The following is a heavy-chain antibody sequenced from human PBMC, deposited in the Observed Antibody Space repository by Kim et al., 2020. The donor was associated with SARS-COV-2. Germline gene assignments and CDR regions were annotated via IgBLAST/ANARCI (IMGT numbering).Heavy chain of an antibody. CDR3: AKDLEDSSSSWYGGFDY. CDR1: GFTFDDYT. D-gene: IGHD6-13*01. Sequence: GGSLRLSCAASGFTFDDYTMHWVRQAPGKGLEWVSLISWDGGSTYYADSVKGRFTISRDNSKNSLYLQMNSLRTEDTALYYCAKDLEDSSSSWYGGFDYWGQGTLVTVSS. CDR2: ISWDGGST. V-gene: IGHV3-43*01. J-gene: IGHJ4*02.